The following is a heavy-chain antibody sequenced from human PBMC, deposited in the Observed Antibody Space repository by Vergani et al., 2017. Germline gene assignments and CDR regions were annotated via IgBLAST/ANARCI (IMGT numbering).Heavy chain of an antibody. V-gene: IGHV1-69*01. Sequence: QVQLVQSGAEVKKPGSSVKVSCKASGGTFSSYAISWVRQAPGQGLEWMGGIIPIFGTANYAQKFQGRVTITADESTSTAYMELSSLRSEDTAVYYCAGGAFIAAAGYYYYYGMDVWGQGTTVTVSS. D-gene: IGHD6-13*01. J-gene: IGHJ6*02. CDR1: GGTFSSYA. CDR2: IIPIFGTA. CDR3: AGGAFIAAAGYYYYYGMDV.